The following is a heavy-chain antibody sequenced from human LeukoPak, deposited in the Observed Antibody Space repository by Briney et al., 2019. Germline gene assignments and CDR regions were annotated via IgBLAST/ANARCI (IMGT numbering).Heavy chain of an antibody. D-gene: IGHD2-15*01. CDR3: AREYVVVAAKGYYYYMDV. CDR1: GGSISIYY. J-gene: IGHJ6*03. CDR2: IYTSGST. Sequence: SETLSLTCSVSGGSISIYYWSWIRQPAGKGLEWIGRIYTSGSTNYNPSLKSRVTMSVDTSKNQFSLKLSSVTAADTAVYYCAREYVVVAAKGYYYYMDVWGKGTTVTVSS. V-gene: IGHV4-4*07.